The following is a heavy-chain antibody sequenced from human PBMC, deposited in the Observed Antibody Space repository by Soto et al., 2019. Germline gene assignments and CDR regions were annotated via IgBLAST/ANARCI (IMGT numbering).Heavy chain of an antibody. Sequence: QVQLVQSGAEVKKPGSSVKVSCKASGGTFSSYAISWVRQAPGQGLEWMGGIIPIFGTANYAQKFQGRVTITADESTSTAYMELSSLRSEDTAVYYCARDWIRGAEAEYSSAYWGQGTLLTVSS. J-gene: IGHJ4*02. CDR2: IIPIFGTA. D-gene: IGHD6-19*01. CDR3: ARDWIRGAEAEYSSAY. V-gene: IGHV1-69*01. CDR1: GGTFSSYA.